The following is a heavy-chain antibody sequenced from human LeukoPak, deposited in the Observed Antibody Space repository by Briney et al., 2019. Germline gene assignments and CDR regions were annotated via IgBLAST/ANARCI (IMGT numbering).Heavy chain of an antibody. V-gene: IGHV3-20*04. CDR3: ARDAVSYDAFDI. Sequence: PGGSLRLSCAASGFTFNGYAMSWVRQAPGKGLEWVAGINWNGGTTGYADSVKGRFTISRDNTKNSLYMQMNSLRAEDTALYYCARDAVSYDAFDIWGQGTMVTVSS. J-gene: IGHJ3*02. CDR2: INWNGGTT. CDR1: GFTFNGYA. D-gene: IGHD2/OR15-2a*01.